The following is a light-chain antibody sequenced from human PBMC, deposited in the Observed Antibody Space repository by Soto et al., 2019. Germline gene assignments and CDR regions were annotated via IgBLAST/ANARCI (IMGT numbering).Light chain of an antibody. J-gene: IGKJ2*01. V-gene: IGKV3-20*01. CDR2: GAS. CDR3: QQYGSSPLYT. Sequence: IVLTQSPGTLSLSPGEIATLSCRASQSVSSRYLAWYQQKPGQAPRLLIYGASNRATGILDRFSGSGSGTDFTVTISRLEPEDFAVYYGQQYGSSPLYTFGQGTKLEIK. CDR1: QSVSSRY.